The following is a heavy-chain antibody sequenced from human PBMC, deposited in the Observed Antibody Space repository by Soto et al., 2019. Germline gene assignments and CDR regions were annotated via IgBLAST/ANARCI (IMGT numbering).Heavy chain of an antibody. V-gene: IGHV4-39*01. CDR3: ARLGGYVSVGYYYLWDS. D-gene: IGHD3-22*01. Sequence: QLQLQESGPGLVKPSETLSLTCRVSDGSMNSDSSYWGWIRQPPGKGLEWIGVINHSGRTYHNLSLKGRVTMSVDASRNQFSLKLTSMTAADTAVYYCARLGGYVSVGYYYLWDSWGQGTLVTVS. J-gene: IGHJ4*02. CDR2: INHSGRT. CDR1: DGSMNSDSSY.